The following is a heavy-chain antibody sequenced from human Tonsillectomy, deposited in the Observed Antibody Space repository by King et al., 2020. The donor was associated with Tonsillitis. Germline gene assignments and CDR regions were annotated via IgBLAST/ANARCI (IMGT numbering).Heavy chain of an antibody. D-gene: IGHD3-22*01. CDR2: ISYDGSNK. CDR3: AQTVSSGPIGGALFDS. CDR1: GFTFNNYA. V-gene: IGHV3-30*04. J-gene: IGHJ4*02. Sequence: VQLVESGGGVVQPGRSLRLSCAASGFTFNNYAMHWVRQAPGKGLEWVAIISYDGSNKYYADSVKGRFTISRDNSKNTLYLQMNSLRAKDTAVYYCAQTVSSGPIGGALFDSWGQGTLVTVSS.